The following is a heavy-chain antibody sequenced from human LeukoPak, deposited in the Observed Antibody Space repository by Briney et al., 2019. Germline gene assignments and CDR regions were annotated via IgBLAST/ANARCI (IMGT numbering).Heavy chain of an antibody. V-gene: IGHV3-30*03. D-gene: IGHD5-18*01. CDR2: TSYDGTDT. Sequence: GGSLRLSCAASGFTFSSYGIHWVRQAPGKGLEWVALTSYDGTDTYYADSVKGRFTISRDNTKNTLSLQMNSLRPEDTAVYYCARYTAMVNRFFDYWGQGTLVTVSS. J-gene: IGHJ4*02. CDR1: GFTFSSYG. CDR3: ARYTAMVNRFFDY.